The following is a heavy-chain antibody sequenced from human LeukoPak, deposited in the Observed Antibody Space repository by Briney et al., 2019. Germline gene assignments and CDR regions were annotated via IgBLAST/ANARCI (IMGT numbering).Heavy chain of an antibody. CDR3: AREPSYSSSGAFDV. CDR2: INHSGST. CDR1: GGSFSGYY. V-gene: IGHV4-34*01. J-gene: IGHJ3*01. D-gene: IGHD6-6*01. Sequence: SETLSLTCAVYGGSFSGYYWSWIRQPPGKGLEWIGEINHSGSTNYNPSLKSRVTISVDTSKNQFSLKLSSVTAADTAVYYCAREPSYSSSGAFDVWGQGTMVTVSS.